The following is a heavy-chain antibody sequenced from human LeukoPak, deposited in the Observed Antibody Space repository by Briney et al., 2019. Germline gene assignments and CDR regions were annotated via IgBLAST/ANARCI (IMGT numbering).Heavy chain of an antibody. CDR2: ISSSSSYI. V-gene: IGHV3-21*01. Sequence: GGSLRLSCAASGFTFSSYSMNWVRQAPGKGLEWVSSISSSSSYIYYADSVKGRFTISRDNAKNSLYLQMNSLRAEDTAVYYCARVLRIFGVARNAFDIWGQGTMVTVSS. J-gene: IGHJ3*02. D-gene: IGHD3-3*01. CDR3: ARVLRIFGVARNAFDI. CDR1: GFTFSSYS.